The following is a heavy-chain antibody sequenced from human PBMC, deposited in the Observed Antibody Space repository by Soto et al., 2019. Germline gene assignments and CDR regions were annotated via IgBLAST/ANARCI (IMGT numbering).Heavy chain of an antibody. J-gene: IGHJ4*02. CDR1: GYTFSSYS. V-gene: IGHV1-18*01. Sequence: QIQMVQSGAEVTQPGASVKISCKTSGYTFSSYSINWVRQAPGQGLEWMAWISTTSGNTHYAERVQGRVTVTLDKSARTAFMEMWGLTSDDTAVYFCARDNGYYDFWGQGTLVTVSS. CDR2: ISTTSGNT. CDR3: ARDNGYYDF. D-gene: IGHD2-8*01.